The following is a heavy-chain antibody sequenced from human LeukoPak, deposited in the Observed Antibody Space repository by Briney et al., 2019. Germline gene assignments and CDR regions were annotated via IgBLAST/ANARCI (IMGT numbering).Heavy chain of an antibody. CDR1: GFRFGGYW. CDR3: AGGAN. Sequence: GGSLTLSCEASGFRFGGYWLNWVRQAPGQGLEWVANINPDGSGKYYVDSVKGRFTISRDDAKNSLYLQMNSLRAEDTAVYYCAGGANWGQGTPVTVSS. J-gene: IGHJ4*02. V-gene: IGHV3-7*04. CDR2: INPDGSGK.